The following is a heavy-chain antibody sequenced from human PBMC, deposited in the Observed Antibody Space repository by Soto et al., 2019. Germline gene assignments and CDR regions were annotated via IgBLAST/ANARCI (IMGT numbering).Heavy chain of an antibody. J-gene: IGHJ4*02. CDR2: VYYTGST. Sequence: SVMLSLTCTVADGSSSSSSYYCIRIRQPPGKGLEWIGYVYYTGSTNYNPSLKSRVTISIDTSKNQFSLKLSSVTAADTAVYYCARYPRLDYWGQGTLVTVSS. CDR3: ARYPRLDY. CDR1: DGSSSSSSYY. V-gene: IGHV4-39*07.